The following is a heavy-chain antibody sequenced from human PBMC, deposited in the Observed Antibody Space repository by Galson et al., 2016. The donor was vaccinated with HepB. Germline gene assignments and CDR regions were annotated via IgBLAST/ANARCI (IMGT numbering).Heavy chain of an antibody. J-gene: IGHJ3*02. CDR2: ISYSGTT. CDR3: ANLQVGSITKGFEI. V-gene: IGHV4-39*01. D-gene: IGHD3-3*01. CDR1: GGSIPNRSFF. Sequence: ETLSLTCNLSGGSIPNRSFFWAWIRQPPGKGLAWIATISYSGTTYYSPSLQSRATISVDTSKNQFSLTLTSVTVADTAVYYCANLQVGSITKGFEIWGQGTMVSVSS.